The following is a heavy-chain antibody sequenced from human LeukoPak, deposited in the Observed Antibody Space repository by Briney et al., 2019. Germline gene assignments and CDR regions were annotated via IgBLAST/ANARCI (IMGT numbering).Heavy chain of an antibody. CDR2: IDPSDSYT. D-gene: IGHD3-9*01. V-gene: IGHV5-10-1*01. CDR3: ARGSYDILTGYYRADAFDI. CDR1: GYSFTSYW. Sequence: GESLKISCKGSGYSFTSYWISWVRQMPGKGLEWMGRIDPSDSYTNYSPSFQGHVTISADKSISAAYLQWSSLKASDTAMYYCARGSYDILTGYYRADAFDIWGQGTMVTVSS. J-gene: IGHJ3*02.